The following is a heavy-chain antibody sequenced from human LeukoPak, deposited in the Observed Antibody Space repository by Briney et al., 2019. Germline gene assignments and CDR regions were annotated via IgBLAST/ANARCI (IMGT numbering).Heavy chain of an antibody. CDR3: AKDARWFGDFYYFDY. CDR1: GFTFSSYG. CDR2: ISYDGSNK. J-gene: IGHJ4*02. Sequence: SGGSLRLSCAASGFTFSSYGMHWVRQAPGKGLEWVAVISYDGSNKYYADSVKGRFTISRDNSKNTLYLQMNSLRAEDTAVYYCAKDARWFGDFYYFDYWGQGTLVTVSS. V-gene: IGHV3-30*18. D-gene: IGHD3-10*01.